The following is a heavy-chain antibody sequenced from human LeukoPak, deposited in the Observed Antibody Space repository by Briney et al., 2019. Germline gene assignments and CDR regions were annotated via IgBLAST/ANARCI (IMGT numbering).Heavy chain of an antibody. J-gene: IGHJ4*02. CDR3: ERRFGPDY. CDR1: GYSFTDYW. D-gene: IGHD3-10*01. V-gene: IGHV5-51*01. CDR2: IYPGDSDT. Sequence: ESLKISCKGSGYSFTDYWIAWVRQMPGKGLEWMGIIYPGDSDTRYSPSFQGQVTISADKSISTAYLHWSSLKASDTAMFYCERRFGPDYWGQGTLVTVSS.